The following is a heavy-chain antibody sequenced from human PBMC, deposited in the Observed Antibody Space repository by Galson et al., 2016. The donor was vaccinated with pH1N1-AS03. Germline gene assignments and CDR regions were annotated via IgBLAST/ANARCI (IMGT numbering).Heavy chain of an antibody. CDR3: ASAVRGSAVDV. D-gene: IGHD3-10*01. V-gene: IGHV3-7*01. CDR1: GFSFSVFW. CDR2: IKNDGSDQ. Sequence: SLRLSCAVSGFSFSVFWMRWVRQAPGKGLESVANIKNDGSDQYHVDSVKGRFTISRDNAKNPLYLQMNSLRVEDTAIYYCASAVRGSAVDVWGQGTTVTVS. J-gene: IGHJ6*02.